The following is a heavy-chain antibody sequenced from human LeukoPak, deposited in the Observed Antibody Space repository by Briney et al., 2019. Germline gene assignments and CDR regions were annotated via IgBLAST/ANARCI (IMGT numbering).Heavy chain of an antibody. V-gene: IGHV3-30*02. CDR2: IRYDGSNK. CDR3: AKVLTGYCGSTSCPFDY. CDR1: GFTFSSYG. J-gene: IGHJ4*02. D-gene: IGHD2-2*01. Sequence: TGGSLRLSCAASGFTFSSYGTHWVRQAPGKGLEWVAYIRYDGSNKYYADSVKGRFTVSRDNSKNTLYLQMNSLRVEDTAVYYCAKVLTGYCGSTSCPFDYWGQGTLVTVSS.